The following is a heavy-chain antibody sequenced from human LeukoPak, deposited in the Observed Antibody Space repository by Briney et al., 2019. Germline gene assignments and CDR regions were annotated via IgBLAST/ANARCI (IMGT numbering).Heavy chain of an antibody. CDR2: IYYSGST. V-gene: IGHV4-39*07. J-gene: IGHJ4*02. CDR3: ARGTAGFDF. D-gene: IGHD6-19*01. CDR1: GGSISSSSYY. Sequence: SETLSLTCTVSGGSISSSSYYWGWIRQPPGKGLEWIGSIYYSGSTYYNPSLKSRVTISVDTSKNQFSLKLSSVTAADTAVYYCARGTAGFDFWGQGTLVTVSS.